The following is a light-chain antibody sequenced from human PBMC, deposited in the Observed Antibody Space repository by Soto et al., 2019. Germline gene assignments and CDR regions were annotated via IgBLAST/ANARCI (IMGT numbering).Light chain of an antibody. CDR1: QNIDNW. CDR2: RAS. Sequence: PMTQSPHTLSASVGDRVTITCRASQNIDNWLAWYQHKPGKPPKLLIYRASSLETGVPSRFSGSGSGTEFSLTISNLQPDDSANYYCQEYNSYFGGGTKVEIK. CDR3: QEYNSY. J-gene: IGKJ4*01. V-gene: IGKV1-5*03.